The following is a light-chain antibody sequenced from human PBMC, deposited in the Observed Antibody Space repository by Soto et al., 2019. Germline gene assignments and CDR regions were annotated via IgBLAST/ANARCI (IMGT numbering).Light chain of an antibody. CDR2: KAS. CDR3: QQYYTYTYT. V-gene: IGKV1-5*03. CDR1: QSISNW. J-gene: IGKJ2*01. Sequence: DIQMTQSPSTLSASVGDRVTITCRASQSISNWLAWYQQKPGKAPKLLIYKASSLESGVPSRFSGSGSGTEFTLTISSLQPDDLATFYCQQYYTYTYTFGQGTTLEIK.